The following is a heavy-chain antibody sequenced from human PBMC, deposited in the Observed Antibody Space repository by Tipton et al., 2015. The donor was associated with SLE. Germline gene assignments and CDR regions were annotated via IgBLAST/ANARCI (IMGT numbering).Heavy chain of an antibody. Sequence: LRLSCSVSGGSISSHFWIWIRQSPGKGLEWIGYIQGGTMYNPSFKSRVTISRDTSKNQFSLTLTSVTAADAAVYYCARRGVVTIHGYYYYYGMDVWGQGTTVTVSS. CDR2: IQGGT. CDR3: ARRGVVTIHGYYYYYGMDV. J-gene: IGHJ6*02. V-gene: IGHV4-59*08. D-gene: IGHD3-3*01. CDR1: GGSISSHF.